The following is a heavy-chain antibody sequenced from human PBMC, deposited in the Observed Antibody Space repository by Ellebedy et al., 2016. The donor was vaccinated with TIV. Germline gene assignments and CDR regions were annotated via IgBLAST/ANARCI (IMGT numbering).Heavy chain of an antibody. V-gene: IGHV3-21*01. Sequence: GGSLRLSXAASGFTFSSYSMNWVRQAPGKGLEWVSSISSSSSYIYYADSVKGRFTISRDNAKNSLYLQMNSLRAEDTAVYYCARGWSLTITPDYWGQGTLVTVSS. CDR3: ARGWSLTITPDY. CDR1: GFTFSSYS. CDR2: ISSSSSYI. J-gene: IGHJ4*02. D-gene: IGHD4/OR15-4a*01.